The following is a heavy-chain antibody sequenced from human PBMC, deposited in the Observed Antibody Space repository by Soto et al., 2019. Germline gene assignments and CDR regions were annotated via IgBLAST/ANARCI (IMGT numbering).Heavy chain of an antibody. CDR1: GYTFTSYG. V-gene: IGHV1-18*04. J-gene: IGHJ4*02. Sequence: ASVKVSCKASGYTFTSYGISWVRQAPGRGLEWMGWISAYNGNTNYAQKLQGRVTMTTDTSTSTAYMELRSLRSDDTAVYYCARSSAPGGSYYGEGFDYWGQGTLVTVSS. CDR2: ISAYNGNT. CDR3: ARSSAPGGSYYGEGFDY. D-gene: IGHD1-26*01.